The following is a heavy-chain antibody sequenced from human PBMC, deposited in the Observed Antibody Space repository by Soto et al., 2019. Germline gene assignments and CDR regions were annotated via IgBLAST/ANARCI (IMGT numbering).Heavy chain of an antibody. J-gene: IGHJ6*02. Sequence: GESQKISCKGFGYSFTRYWIGWARQMPGKGLEWMGIIYPGDSDTRYSPSFQGQVTISADESISTAYLQWSSLKASDTAMSYCAKTAAGGKNYYGMDVWGQGTTVTVSS. CDR2: IYPGDSDT. CDR1: GYSFTRYW. D-gene: IGHD6-13*01. CDR3: AKTAAGGKNYYGMDV. V-gene: IGHV5-51*01.